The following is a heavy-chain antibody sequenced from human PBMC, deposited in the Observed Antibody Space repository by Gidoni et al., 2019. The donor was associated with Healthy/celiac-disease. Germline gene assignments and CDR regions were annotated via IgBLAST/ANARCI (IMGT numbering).Heavy chain of an antibody. Sequence: QITLKESGPTLVKPTQTLTLTCTFSGFSLSTSGVGVGWIRQPPGKALEWLALIYWDDDKRYSPSLKSRLTITKDTSKNQVVLTMTNMDPVDTATYYCAHSTNYDFWSGYYNAFDIWGQGTMVTVSS. CDR2: IYWDDDK. J-gene: IGHJ3*02. CDR1: GFSLSTSGVG. CDR3: AHSTNYDFWSGYYNAFDI. D-gene: IGHD3-3*01. V-gene: IGHV2-5*02.